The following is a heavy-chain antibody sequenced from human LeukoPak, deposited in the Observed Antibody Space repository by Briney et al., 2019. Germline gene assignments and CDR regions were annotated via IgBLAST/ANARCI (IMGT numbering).Heavy chain of an antibody. V-gene: IGHV3-23*01. CDR3: AKGGWRTGDGMNV. CDR1: GFTFSSYT. D-gene: IGHD6-19*01. J-gene: IGHJ6*02. CDR2: LGGSGGGT. Sequence: PGGSLRLSSAASGFTFSSYTQNWDRQAPGKGMEWVSALGGSGGGTYYADSVKGRFTISRDKSKITLYLQMNSLRVDDTAVYYCAKGGWRTGDGMNVWGQGATVTVSS.